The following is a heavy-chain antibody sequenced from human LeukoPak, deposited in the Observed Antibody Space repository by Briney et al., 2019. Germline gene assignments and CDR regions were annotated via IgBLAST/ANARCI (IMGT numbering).Heavy chain of an antibody. CDR1: GGSFSGYY. J-gene: IGHJ6*02. CDR3: ARVSRYYDFWSGYQTAAYYYYGMDV. D-gene: IGHD3-3*01. V-gene: IGHV4-34*01. Sequence: SETLSLTCAVYGGSFSGYYWSWIRQPPGKGLEWIGEINHSGSTNYNPSLKSRVTISVDTSKNQFSLKLSSVTAADTAVYYSARVSRYYDFWSGYQTAAYYYYGMDVWGQGTTVTVSS. CDR2: INHSGST.